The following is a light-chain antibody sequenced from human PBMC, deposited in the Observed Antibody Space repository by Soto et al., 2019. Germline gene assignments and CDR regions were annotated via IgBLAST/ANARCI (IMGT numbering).Light chain of an antibody. Sequence: QPVLTQAPSVSGTPGQRVTISCSGSSSNIGSNTVSWYQQVPGTAPKVLIYSNVQRPSGVPDRFSGSKSGTSASLAIGGLQSEDEADYYCAAWDGSLNGWVFGGGTKLTVL. CDR3: AAWDGSLNGWV. CDR2: SNV. J-gene: IGLJ3*02. V-gene: IGLV1-44*01. CDR1: SSNIGSNT.